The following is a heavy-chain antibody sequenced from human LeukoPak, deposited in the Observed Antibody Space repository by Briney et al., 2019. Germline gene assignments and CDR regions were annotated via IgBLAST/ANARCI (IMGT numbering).Heavy chain of an antibody. CDR3: ARDPGYCSTTSCYKFFDY. CDR1: GFTFSGYE. V-gene: IGHV3-48*03. D-gene: IGHD2-2*02. CDR2: ISSSGSTI. J-gene: IGHJ4*02. Sequence: GGSLRLSCAASGFTFSGYEMNWVRQAPGKGLEWVSYISSSGSTIYYADSVKGRCTVSRDNAKNSLYLQMNSLRAEDTAVYYCARDPGYCSTTSCYKFFDYWGQGTLVTVSS.